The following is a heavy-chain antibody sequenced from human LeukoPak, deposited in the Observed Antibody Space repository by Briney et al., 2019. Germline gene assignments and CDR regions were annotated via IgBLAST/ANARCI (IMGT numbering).Heavy chain of an antibody. V-gene: IGHV4-39*01. J-gene: IGHJ3*02. D-gene: IGHD5-24*01. CDR2: IYYSGST. CDR3: ASRDFAWIVAGPGAFDI. Sequence: KTSETLSLTCAVSGGSISSNSYYWGWIRQPPGKGLEWIGSIYYSGSTYYNPSLKSRVTISVDTSKNQFSLKLSSVTAADTAVYYCASRDFAWIVAGPGAFDIWGQGTMVTVSS. CDR1: GGSISSNSYY.